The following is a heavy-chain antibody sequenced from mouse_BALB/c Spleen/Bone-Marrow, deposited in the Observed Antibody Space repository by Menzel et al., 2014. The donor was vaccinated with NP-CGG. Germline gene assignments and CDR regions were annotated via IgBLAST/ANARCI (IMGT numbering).Heavy chain of an antibody. CDR1: GFNIKDTY. CDR2: IDPANGNT. Sequence: VHVKQSGAELVKPGASVKLSCTASGFNIKDTYMHWVKQRPEQGLEWIGRIDPANGNTKYDPKFQGKATIAADTSSNQAYLLISSLTSEDTAVYYGARWEYYAMDYWGQGTSVTVSS. CDR3: ARWEYYAMDY. J-gene: IGHJ4*01. V-gene: IGHV14-3*02. D-gene: IGHD4-1*01.